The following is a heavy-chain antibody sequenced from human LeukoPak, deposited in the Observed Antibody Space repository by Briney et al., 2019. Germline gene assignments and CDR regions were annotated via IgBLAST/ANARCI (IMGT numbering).Heavy chain of an antibody. CDR1: GGSISSGGYF. Sequence: SETLSLTCTVSGGSISSGGYFWSWIRQHPGKGLEWIGSISSSGSTLYSPSLKRRVTISVDRSKNQFSLKLSSVTAADTALHYGARDDNLFEFDCWGTGTRVTV. CDR3: ARDDNLFEFDC. CDR2: ISSSGST. D-gene: IGHD1-1*01. J-gene: IGHJ4*02. V-gene: IGHV4-31*03.